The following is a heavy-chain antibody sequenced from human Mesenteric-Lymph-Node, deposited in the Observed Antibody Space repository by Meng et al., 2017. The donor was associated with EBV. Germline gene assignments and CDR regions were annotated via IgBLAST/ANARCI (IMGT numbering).Heavy chain of an antibody. Sequence: VRLQEWGPGLVKPSGTRSLTCPASGASISGPNWWSWVRQPPGKGLEWIGEVYHSGSTNYNPSLKSRVSMSVDTSKNHFSLKLTSVTAADTAMYYCAEVLNGYYYFDYWGQGTLVTVSS. V-gene: IGHV4-4*02. J-gene: IGHJ4*02. CDR1: GASISGPNW. CDR2: VYHSGST. D-gene: IGHD3-22*01. CDR3: AEVLNGYYYFDY.